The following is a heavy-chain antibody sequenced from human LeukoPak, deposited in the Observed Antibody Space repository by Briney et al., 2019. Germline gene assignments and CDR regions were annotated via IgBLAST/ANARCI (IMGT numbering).Heavy chain of an antibody. CDR2: ISSSSSYI. Sequence: GGSLRLSCAASGIXFSSHTMNWVRQAPGKGLEWVSSISSSSSYIYYAGSVKGRFTISRDNAKNSLFLQMTSLRAEDTAVYYCARDRSRNYGYYFDFWGQGTLVSVSS. V-gene: IGHV3-21*01. CDR1: GIXFSSHT. CDR3: ARDRSRNYGYYFDF. J-gene: IGHJ4*02. D-gene: IGHD4-11*01.